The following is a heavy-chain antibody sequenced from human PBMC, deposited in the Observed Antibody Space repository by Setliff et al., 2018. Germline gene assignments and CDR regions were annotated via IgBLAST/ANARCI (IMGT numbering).Heavy chain of an antibody. CDR3: ARTGTYRYFDY. D-gene: IGHD1-1*01. J-gene: IGHJ4*02. Sequence: SETLSLTCIVSSGSISTSNYFWGWVRQPPGRGLEWIGSMYSSGDTYYNASLKGRLTISVDTAQNQFSLRLTSVTAADTAVYYCARTGTYRYFDYWGQGALVTVSS. CDR1: SGSISTSNYF. V-gene: IGHV4-39*01. CDR2: MYSSGDT.